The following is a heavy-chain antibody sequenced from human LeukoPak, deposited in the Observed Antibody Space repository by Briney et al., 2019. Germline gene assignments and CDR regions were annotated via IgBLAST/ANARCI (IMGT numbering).Heavy chain of an antibody. D-gene: IGHD3-22*01. V-gene: IGHV1-69*04. J-gene: IGHJ4*02. CDR3: ARTYDSSGYYAY. CDR1: GGTFSSYA. Sequence: ASVKVSCKAPGGTFSSYAISWVRQAPGQGLEWMGRIIPILGIANYAQKFQGRVTITADKSTSTAYMELSSLRSEDTAVYYCARTYDSSGYYAYWGQGTLVTVSS. CDR2: IIPILGIA.